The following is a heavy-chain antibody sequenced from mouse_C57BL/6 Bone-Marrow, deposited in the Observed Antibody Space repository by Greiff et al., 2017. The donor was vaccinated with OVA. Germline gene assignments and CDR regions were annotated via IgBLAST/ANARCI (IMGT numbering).Heavy chain of an antibody. V-gene: IGHV5-15*01. CDR1: GFTFSDYG. CDR3: ERLPGFDY. J-gene: IGHJ2*01. CDR2: ISNLAYSI. Sequence: EVQGVESGGGLVQPGGSLKLSCAASGFTFSDYGMAWVRQAPRKGPEWVAFISNLAYSIYYADTVTGRFTISRENAKNTLYLEMSSLRSEDTAMYYCERLPGFDYWGQGTTLTVSS.